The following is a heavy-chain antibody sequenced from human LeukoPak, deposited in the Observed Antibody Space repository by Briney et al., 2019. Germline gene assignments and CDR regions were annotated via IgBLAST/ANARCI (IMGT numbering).Heavy chain of an antibody. J-gene: IGHJ4*02. CDR3: AREVGSSWYSYFDY. Sequence: PSETLSLTCTVSGGSISSYYWSWIRQPPGKGLEWIGYIYYSGSTYYNPSLKSRVTISVDTSKNQFSLKLSSVTAADTAVYYCAREVGSSWYSYFDYWGQGTLVTVSS. V-gene: IGHV4-30-4*08. D-gene: IGHD6-13*01. CDR1: GGSISSYY. CDR2: IYYSGST.